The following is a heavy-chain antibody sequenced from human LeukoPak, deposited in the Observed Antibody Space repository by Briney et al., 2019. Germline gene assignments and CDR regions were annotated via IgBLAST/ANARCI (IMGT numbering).Heavy chain of an antibody. CDR1: GYTFTGYY. CDR3: ARGEACYYDSSGYYHY. CDR2: INPNSGGT. D-gene: IGHD3-22*01. J-gene: IGHJ4*02. Sequence: GASVKVSCKASGYTFTGYYMHWVRQAPGQGLEWMGWINPNSGGTNYAQKFQGRVTMTRDTSISTAYMELSRLRSDDTAVYYCARGEACYYDSSGYYHYWGQGTLVTVSS. V-gene: IGHV1-2*02.